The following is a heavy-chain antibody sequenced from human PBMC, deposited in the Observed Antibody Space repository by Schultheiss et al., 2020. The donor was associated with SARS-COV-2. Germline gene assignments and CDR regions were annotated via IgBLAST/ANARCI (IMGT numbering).Heavy chain of an antibody. J-gene: IGHJ6*02. V-gene: IGHV3-7*01. CDR3: ASTIWFGDHAPYYYGMDV. CDR2: IKQDGSEK. CDR1: GFTFSSYW. D-gene: IGHD3-10*01. Sequence: SCAASGFTFSSYWMSWVRQAPGKGLEWVANIKQDGSEKYYVDSVKGRFTISRDNAKNSLYLQMNSLRAEDTAVYYCASTIWFGDHAPYYYGMDVWGQGTTVTVSS.